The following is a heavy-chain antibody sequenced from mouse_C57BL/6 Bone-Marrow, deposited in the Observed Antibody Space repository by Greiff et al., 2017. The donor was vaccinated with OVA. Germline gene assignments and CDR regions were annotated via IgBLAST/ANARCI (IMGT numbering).Heavy chain of an antibody. D-gene: IGHD4-1*01. CDR2: IDPSDSYT. Sequence: VQLQQPGAELVRPGTSVKLSCKASGYTFTSYWMHWVKQRPGQGLEWIGVIDPSDSYTNYNQKFKGKATLTVDTSSSTAYMQLSSLTSEDSAVYYCAPNWDWYFDVWGTGTTVTVSS. J-gene: IGHJ1*03. CDR1: GYTFTSYW. V-gene: IGHV1-59*01. CDR3: APNWDWYFDV.